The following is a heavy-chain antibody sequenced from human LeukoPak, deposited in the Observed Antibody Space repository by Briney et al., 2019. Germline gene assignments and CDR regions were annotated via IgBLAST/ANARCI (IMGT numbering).Heavy chain of an antibody. CDR1: GYSLTGVS. V-gene: IGHV1-24*01. J-gene: IGHJ4*02. Sequence: ASVRVSCKVSGYSLTGVSKYWVRQAPGKGLEWMGGFDLDGAGETFFAQKFEGRVTMTEDTSTDTVYMELSNLRSDDTAVYYCEMGDPSHLLEEWAQGTWVTVSS. CDR3: EMGDPSHLLEE. CDR2: FDLDGAGET. D-gene: IGHD1-26*01.